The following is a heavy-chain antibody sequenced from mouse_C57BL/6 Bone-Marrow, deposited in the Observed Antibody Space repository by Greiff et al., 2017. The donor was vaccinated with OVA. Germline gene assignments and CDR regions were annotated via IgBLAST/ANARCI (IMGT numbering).Heavy chain of an antibody. Sequence: VQLQQSGAELARPGASVKLSCKASGYTFTSYGISWVKQRTGQGLEWIGEIYPRSGNTYYNEKFKGKATLTADKSSSTAYMELRSLTSEDSAVYFCARRTQGAWFAYWGQGTLVTVSA. D-gene: IGHD3-2*02. CDR2: IYPRSGNT. CDR1: GYTFTSYG. V-gene: IGHV1-81*01. J-gene: IGHJ3*01. CDR3: ARRTQGAWFAY.